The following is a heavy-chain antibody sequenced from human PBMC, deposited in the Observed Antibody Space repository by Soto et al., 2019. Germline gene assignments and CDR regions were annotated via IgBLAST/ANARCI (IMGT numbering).Heavy chain of an antibody. V-gene: IGHV3-48*02. D-gene: IGHD5-18*01. Sequence: PGGSLRLSCAASGFTFSTYAMSWVRQAPGKGLEWVSYISSSSSTIYYADSVKGRFTISRDNAKNSLYLQMNSLRDEDTAVYYCVRDSGYSYGPIDYRGQGTLVTGPS. J-gene: IGHJ4*02. CDR1: GFTFSTYA. CDR2: ISSSSSTI. CDR3: VRDSGYSYGPIDY.